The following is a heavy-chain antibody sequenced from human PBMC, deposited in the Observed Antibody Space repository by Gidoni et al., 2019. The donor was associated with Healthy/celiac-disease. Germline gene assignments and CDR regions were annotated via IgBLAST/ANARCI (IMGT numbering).Heavy chain of an antibody. CDR1: GGSFSGYY. V-gene: IGHV4-34*01. D-gene: IGHD7-27*01. J-gene: IGHJ4*02. Sequence: QVQLQQWGAGLLKPSETLSLTCAVYGGSFSGYYWSWIRQPPGKGLEWIGEINHSGSTNYNPSLKSRVTISVDTSKNQFSLKLSSVTAADTAVYYCARASDGGNWGWFFDYWGQGTLVTVSS. CDR2: INHSGST. CDR3: ARASDGGNWGWFFDY.